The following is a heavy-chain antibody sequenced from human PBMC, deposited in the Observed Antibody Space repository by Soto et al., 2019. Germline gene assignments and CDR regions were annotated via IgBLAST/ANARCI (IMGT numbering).Heavy chain of an antibody. V-gene: IGHV3-30*18. J-gene: IGHJ6*04. CDR3: AKGRYSSSNSAPYYGMAV. Sequence: RLSCAASGFAFSIYGVHWVRQAPGKGLEWVAVISYDGSNKYYSDCVNGGFTVSRDKSKNTLYLQMNSLRAEDAAVYYCAKGRYSSSNSAPYYGMAVSGKGTTATLS. CDR1: GFAFSIYG. D-gene: IGHD6-6*01. CDR2: ISYDGSNK.